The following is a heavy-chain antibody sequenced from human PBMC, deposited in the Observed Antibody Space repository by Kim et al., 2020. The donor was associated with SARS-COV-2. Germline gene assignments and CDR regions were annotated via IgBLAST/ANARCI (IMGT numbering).Heavy chain of an antibody. J-gene: IGHJ4*02. Sequence: SETLSLTCAVYGGPFSGYYWSWIRQPPGKGLEWIGEINHSGSTNYNPSLKSRVTISVDTSKNQFSLKLSSVTDADTAVYYCARGPYCSGGSCYQGWNYWGQGILVTVSS. CDR1: GGPFSGYY. CDR2: INHSGST. D-gene: IGHD2-15*01. CDR3: ARGPYCSGGSCYQGWNY. V-gene: IGHV4-34*01.